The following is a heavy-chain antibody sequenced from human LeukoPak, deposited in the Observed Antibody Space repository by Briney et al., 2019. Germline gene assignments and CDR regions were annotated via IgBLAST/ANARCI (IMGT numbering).Heavy chain of an antibody. J-gene: IGHJ4*02. CDR2: IKQDGSEK. V-gene: IGHV3-7*01. Sequence: PGGSLRLSCAASGFTFSSYWMSWVRQAPGKGLEWVANIKQDGSEKYYVDSVKGRFTISRDNAKNSLYLQMNSLRAEDTAVYYCATYYDSRGYYSGPFDYWGQGTLVTVSS. D-gene: IGHD3-22*01. CDR1: GFTFSSYW. CDR3: ATYYDSRGYYSGPFDY.